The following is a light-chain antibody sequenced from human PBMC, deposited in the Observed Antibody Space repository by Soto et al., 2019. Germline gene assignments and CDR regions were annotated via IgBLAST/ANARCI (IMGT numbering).Light chain of an antibody. Sequence: EIVLTQSPGTLSLSPGERATLSCRASQSVSSAYLAWYQQIPGQAPRLLIYGASSRATGIPERFSGSGSGTYFTLTISGLEPEDFAVYYCQQSGSSFYTFGQGTQLEIK. CDR1: QSVSSAY. CDR3: QQSGSSFYT. CDR2: GAS. J-gene: IGKJ2*01. V-gene: IGKV3-20*01.